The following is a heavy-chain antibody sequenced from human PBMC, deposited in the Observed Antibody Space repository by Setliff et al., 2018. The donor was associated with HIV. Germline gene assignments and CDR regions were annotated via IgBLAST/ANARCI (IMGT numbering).Heavy chain of an antibody. D-gene: IGHD1-1*01. V-gene: IGHV1-2*06. CDR2: INPSSGGT. J-gene: IGHJ6*03. Sequence: ASVKVSCKASGYTFTGYYIHWVRRAPGQGLEWMGRINPSSGGTNYAQKFQGRVTMTRNTSISTAYMELSSLRSEDTAVYYCAKDGHDQDHYYHMDVWGKGTTVTVSS. CDR1: GYTFTGYY. CDR3: AKDGHDQDHYYHMDV.